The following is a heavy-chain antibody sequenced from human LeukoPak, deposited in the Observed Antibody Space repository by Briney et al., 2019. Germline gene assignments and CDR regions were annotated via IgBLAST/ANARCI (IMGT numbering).Heavy chain of an antibody. CDR3: ARETRLFHYFDY. V-gene: IGHV3-30-3*01. J-gene: IGHJ4*02. Sequence: PGRSLRLSCAASGFTFSSYAMHWVRQAPGKGLEWVAVISYDGSNKYYADSVKGRFTISRDNSKNTLYLQMNSLRAEDTAVYYCARETRLFHYFDYWGQGTLVTVSS. D-gene: IGHD6-19*01. CDR2: ISYDGSNK. CDR1: GFTFSSYA.